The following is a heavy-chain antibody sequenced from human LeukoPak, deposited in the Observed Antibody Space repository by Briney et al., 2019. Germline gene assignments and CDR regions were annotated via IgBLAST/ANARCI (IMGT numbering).Heavy chain of an antibody. V-gene: IGHV1-18*01. Sequence: VASVKVSCKASGYTFTSYGISWVRQAPGQGLEWMGWINLYNDNTHYAQKFQGRVTMTTDTSTSTAYMELRSLRYDDTAGYYCARDLGGTIFDYWGQGTLVTVSS. CDR2: INLYNDNT. CDR1: GYTFTSYG. D-gene: IGHD3-16*01. CDR3: ARDLGGTIFDY. J-gene: IGHJ4*02.